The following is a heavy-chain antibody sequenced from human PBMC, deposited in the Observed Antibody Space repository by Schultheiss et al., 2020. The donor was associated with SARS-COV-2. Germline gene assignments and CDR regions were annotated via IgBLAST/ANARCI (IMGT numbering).Heavy chain of an antibody. V-gene: IGHV4-39*01. Sequence: SETLSLTCTVSGGSISSGDYYWSWVRQPPGKGLEWIGEIYHSGSTYYNPSLKSRVTISVDTSKNQFSLKLSSVTAADTAVYYCARAVQWRYYYYGMDVWGQGTTVTVAS. CDR3: ARAVQWRYYYYGMDV. CDR1: GGSISSGDYY. J-gene: IGHJ6*02. D-gene: IGHD6-19*01. CDR2: IYHSGST.